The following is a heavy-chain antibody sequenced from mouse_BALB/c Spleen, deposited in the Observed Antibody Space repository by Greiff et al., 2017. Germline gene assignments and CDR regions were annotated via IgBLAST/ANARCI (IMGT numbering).Heavy chain of an antibody. Sequence: EVKLMESGGGLVKPGGSLKLSCAASGFAFSSYDMSWVRQTPEKRLEWVAYISSGGGSTYYPDTVKGRFTISRDNAKNTLYLQVSSLKSEDTAMYYCARHGEVRHYFSYWDQDNTLTVSS. CDR1: GFAFSSYD. J-gene: IGHJ2*01. V-gene: IGHV5-12-1*01. D-gene: IGHD2-14*01. CDR3: ARHGEVRHYFSY. CDR2: ISSGGGST.